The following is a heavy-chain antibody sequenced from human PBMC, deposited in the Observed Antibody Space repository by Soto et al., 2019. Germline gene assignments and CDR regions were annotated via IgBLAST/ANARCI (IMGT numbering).Heavy chain of an antibody. CDR2: IIPIFGTA. D-gene: IGHD3-22*01. V-gene: IGHV1-69*13. Sequence: ASVKVSCKASGGTFSSYAISWVRQAPGQGLEWMGGIIPIFGTANYAQKFQGRVTITADGSTSTAYMELSSLRSEDTAVYYCARDRSSGSVDPWGQGTLVTVSS. J-gene: IGHJ5*02. CDR1: GGTFSSYA. CDR3: ARDRSSGSVDP.